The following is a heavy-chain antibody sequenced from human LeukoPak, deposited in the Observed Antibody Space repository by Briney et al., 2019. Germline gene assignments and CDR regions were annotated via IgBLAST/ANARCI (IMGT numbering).Heavy chain of an antibody. CDR2: INHSGST. Sequence: PSETLSLTCAVYGGSFSGYYWSWIRQPPGKGLEWIGEINHSGSTNYNPSLKSRVTISVDTSENQFSLKLSSVTAADTAVYYCARGPFLITILGVVYNHYGMDVWGQGTTVTVSS. D-gene: IGHD3-3*01. V-gene: IGHV4-34*01. CDR1: GGSFSGYY. J-gene: IGHJ6*02. CDR3: ARGPFLITILGVVYNHYGMDV.